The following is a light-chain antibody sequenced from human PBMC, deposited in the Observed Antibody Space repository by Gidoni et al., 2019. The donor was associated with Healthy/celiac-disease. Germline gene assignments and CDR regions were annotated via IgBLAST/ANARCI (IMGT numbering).Light chain of an antibody. Sequence: EIVMTQSPATLSVSPGERATLPCRARQSVSSNLAWYQQKPVQAPRLLIYGASTRATGIPARLSCSGSGTEFTLTISSLQSEAFAIYYCQQYNNWPPLTFGGGTKVEIE. J-gene: IGKJ4*01. V-gene: IGKV3-15*01. CDR3: QQYNNWPPLT. CDR2: GAS. CDR1: QSVSSN.